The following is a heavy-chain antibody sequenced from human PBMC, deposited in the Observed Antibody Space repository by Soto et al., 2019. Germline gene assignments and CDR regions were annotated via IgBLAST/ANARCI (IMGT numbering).Heavy chain of an antibody. CDR3: AKVATGSYNWFDP. D-gene: IGHD1-1*01. CDR2: INTDGSRT. V-gene: IGHV3-74*01. CDR1: GFTFNNYW. Sequence: GGSLRLSCAASGFTFNNYWMHWVRQAPGKGLLWVSRINTDGSRTSYADSVKGRFTISXXXAXXTXXLXXDXXRDXDTAVYYCAKVATGSYNWFDPWGQGTLVTSPQ. J-gene: IGHJ5*02.